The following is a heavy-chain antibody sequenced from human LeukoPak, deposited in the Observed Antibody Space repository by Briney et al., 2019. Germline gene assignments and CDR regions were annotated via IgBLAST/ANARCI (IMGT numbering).Heavy chain of an antibody. D-gene: IGHD3-22*01. CDR2: IYGDGRT. J-gene: IGHJ4*02. CDR3: AREMYYYDSSGYYVQTPDY. V-gene: IGHV3-53*01. CDR1: GFIVSIKY. Sequence: GGSLRLSCAASGFIVSIKYMTWVRQAPGKGLEWVSVIYGDGRTYYADSVKGRFAISRDNSKNTLYLQMNGLRVEDTAVYYCAREMYYYDSSGYYVQTPDYWGQGTLVTVSS.